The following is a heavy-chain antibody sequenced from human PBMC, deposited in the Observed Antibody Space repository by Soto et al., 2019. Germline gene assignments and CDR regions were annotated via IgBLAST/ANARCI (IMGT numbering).Heavy chain of an antibody. CDR3: ARMEGDGYNVRDYHYYYGMDV. J-gene: IGHJ6*02. V-gene: IGHV1-69*01. Sequence: QVQLVQSGAEVKKPGSSVKVSCKASGGTFSSYAISWVRQAPGQGLEWMGGIIPIFGTANYAQKFQGRVTNTADESTSTAYMELSSMRSEDTAVYYCARMEGDGYNVRDYHYYYGMDVWGQGTTVTDSS. CDR1: GGTFSSYA. CDR2: IIPIFGTA. D-gene: IGHD5-12*01.